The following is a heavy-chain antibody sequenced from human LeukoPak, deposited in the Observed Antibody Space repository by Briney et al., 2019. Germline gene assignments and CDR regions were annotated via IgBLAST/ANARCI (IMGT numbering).Heavy chain of an antibody. D-gene: IGHD3-22*01. J-gene: IGHJ4*02. CDR3: ARVRVLSSGFPIDY. CDR1: GFTFSDYA. CDR2: MSSSGRTI. V-gene: IGHV3-48*03. Sequence: PGGSLRLSCAASGFTFSDYAMTWVRQAPGKGLEWVSHMSSSGRTIHCADSVKGRFTISRDNARTSLYLQVNSLRAEDTAVCFCARVRVLSSGFPIDYWGQGTLVSVST.